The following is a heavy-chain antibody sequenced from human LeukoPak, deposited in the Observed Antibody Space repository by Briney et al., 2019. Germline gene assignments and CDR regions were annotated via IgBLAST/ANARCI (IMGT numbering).Heavy chain of an antibody. CDR1: GGTFSSYA. CDR3: ARHVYLRVIWLQRLGYFDY. J-gene: IGHJ4*02. D-gene: IGHD5-24*01. Sequence: GASVKVSCKASGGTFSSYAISWVRQAPGQGLEWMGGIIPILGTANYAQRFQGRVTITADESTSTAYMELSSLRSEDTAVYYCARHVYLRVIWLQRLGYFDYWGQGTLVTVSS. CDR2: IIPILGTA. V-gene: IGHV1-69*13.